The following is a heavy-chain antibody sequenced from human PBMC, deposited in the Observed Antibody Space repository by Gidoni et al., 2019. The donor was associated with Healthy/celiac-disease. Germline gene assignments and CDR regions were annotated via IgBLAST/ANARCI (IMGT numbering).Heavy chain of an antibody. CDR2: IYYSGST. J-gene: IGHJ6*02. D-gene: IGHD3-10*01. CDR3: ARDLKVVDGSGSYYYYGMDV. V-gene: IGHV4-59*01. Sequence: QVQLQESGPGLVKPSATLSLTCTVSGGPISSYYWSWIRQPPGKGLEWIGYIYYSGSTNYNPSLKSRVTISVDTSKNQFSLKLSSVTAADTAVYYCARDLKVVDGSGSYYYYGMDVWGQGTTVTVSS. CDR1: GGPISSYY.